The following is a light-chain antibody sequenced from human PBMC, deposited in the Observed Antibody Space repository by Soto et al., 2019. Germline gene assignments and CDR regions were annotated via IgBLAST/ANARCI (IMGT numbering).Light chain of an antibody. CDR2: EVN. CDR1: RSDVGDYNL. Sequence: QSALTQPVSVSGSPGQSITISCAGTRSDVGDYNLVSWYQQYPGKAPKLMIYEVNKRPSGVSNRFSGSKSGNTASLTISGLQGEDEADYYCCSYAGSDTWAFGGGTKVTVL. J-gene: IGLJ3*02. V-gene: IGLV2-23*02. CDR3: CSYAGSDTWA.